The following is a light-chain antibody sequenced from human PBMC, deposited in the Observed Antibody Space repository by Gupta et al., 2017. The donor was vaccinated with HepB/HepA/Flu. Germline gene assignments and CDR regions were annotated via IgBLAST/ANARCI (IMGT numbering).Light chain of an antibody. V-gene: IGLV1-47*01. CDR2: RDS. J-gene: IGLJ2*01. CDR3: ASWDDSMSGAFV. Sequence: QSVLTQPPSASATPGQRVTISCSGGSSNIGRTYVDWYQRLPGTAPKLLIFRDSQRPSGVPDRFSGSKSGTSASLTISGLRAEDEADYYCASWDDSMSGAFVFGAGTKVTVL. CDR1: SSNIGRTY.